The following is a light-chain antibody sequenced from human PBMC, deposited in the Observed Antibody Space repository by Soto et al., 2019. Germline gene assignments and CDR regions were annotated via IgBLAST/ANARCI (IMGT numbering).Light chain of an antibody. Sequence: LPHSPAIQTWSPGEKQNLSSRASQSVSSYLAWYQQKPGQAPRLLIYGASSRDTGIPDRFSGSGSGTDFTLTISRLEPEDFAVYYCQQYDSSPKTFGQGTKVDIK. CDR3: QQYDSSPKT. CDR1: QSVSSY. J-gene: IGKJ1*01. V-gene: IGKV3-20*01. CDR2: GAS.